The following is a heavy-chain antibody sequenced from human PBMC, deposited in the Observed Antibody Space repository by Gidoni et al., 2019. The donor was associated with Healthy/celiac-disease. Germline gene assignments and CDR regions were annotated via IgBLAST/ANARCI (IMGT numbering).Heavy chain of an antibody. CDR2: IGTAGDT. V-gene: IGHV3-13*04. J-gene: IGHJ4*02. Sequence: EVQLVESGGGLVQPGGSLRLSCAASGFTFSSYDMHWVRQATGKGLEWVSAIGTAGDTYYPGSVKGRFTISRENAKNSLYLQMNSLRAGDTAVYYCAIGYCSGGSCYPPFGYWGQGTLVTVSS. CDR1: GFTFSSYD. D-gene: IGHD2-15*01. CDR3: AIGYCSGGSCYPPFGY.